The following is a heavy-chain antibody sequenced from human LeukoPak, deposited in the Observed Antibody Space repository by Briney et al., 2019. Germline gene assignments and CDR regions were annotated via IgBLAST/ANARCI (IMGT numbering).Heavy chain of an antibody. CDR1: GHTLTSYG. V-gene: IGHV1-18*01. Sequence: ASVKVSCKASGHTLTSYGISWVRQAPGQGLEWMGWISAYNGNTNYAQKLQGRVTMTTDTSTSTAYMELRSLRSDDTAVYYCVVFGGGWFDPWGQGTLVTVSS. CDR2: ISAYNGNT. D-gene: IGHD3-10*01. J-gene: IGHJ5*02. CDR3: VVFGGGWFDP.